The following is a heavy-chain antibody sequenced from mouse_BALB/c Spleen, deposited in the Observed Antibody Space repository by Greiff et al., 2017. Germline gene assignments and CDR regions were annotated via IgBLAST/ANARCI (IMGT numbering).Heavy chain of an antibody. Sequence: EVKVVESGGGLVKPGGSLKLSCAASGFAFSSYDMSWVSQTPEKRLEWVAYICRGGGSTYYTDTVKGRFTISRDNAKNTLYLQMSSLKSEDTAVYYCAYYYGNNACFAYWGQGTLVTVSA. CDR1: GFAFSSYD. CDR2: ICRGGGST. D-gene: IGHD1-1*01. CDR3: AYYYGNNACFAY. J-gene: IGHJ3*01. V-gene: IGHV5-12-1*01.